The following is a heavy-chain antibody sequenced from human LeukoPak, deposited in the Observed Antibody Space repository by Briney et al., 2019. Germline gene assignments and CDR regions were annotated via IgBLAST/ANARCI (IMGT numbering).Heavy chain of an antibody. Sequence: SVKVSCKASGGTFSSYAISWVRQAPGQGLEWTGGIIPIFGTANYAQKFQGRVTITADESTSTAYMELSSLRSEDTAVYYCARDYYDFWSGSGRNGNDYYYYYYMDVWGKGTTVTVSS. CDR2: IIPIFGTA. V-gene: IGHV1-69*13. D-gene: IGHD3-3*01. CDR3: ARDYYDFWSGSGRNGNDYYYYYYMDV. J-gene: IGHJ6*03. CDR1: GGTFSSYA.